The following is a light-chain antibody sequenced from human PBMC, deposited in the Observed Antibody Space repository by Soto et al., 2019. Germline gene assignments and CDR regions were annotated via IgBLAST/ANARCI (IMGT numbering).Light chain of an antibody. CDR3: QPRLARPLT. CDR1: QSVGSD. Sequence: EIELIQSPATLSLSPGERATLSCRASQSVGSDLAWYQQKPGQAPRLLIYDISNRATAIPGRFSGSGFGTDFTLTISSLETADFAVYYSQPRLARPLTFGGGTKVEI. V-gene: IGKV3-11*01. J-gene: IGKJ4*01. CDR2: DIS.